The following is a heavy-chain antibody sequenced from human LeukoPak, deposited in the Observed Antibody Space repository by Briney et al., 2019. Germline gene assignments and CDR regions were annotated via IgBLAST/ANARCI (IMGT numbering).Heavy chain of an antibody. Sequence: SETLSLTCTVSGGSISSFYWSWIRQPAGRGLEWIGHIYPTGSTNYNPSLKSRVTLSVDTSKNQLSLKLSSVTAADTAVYYCARDRGHSSGYNYFDYWGQGTLVTVSS. J-gene: IGHJ4*02. D-gene: IGHD5-18*01. V-gene: IGHV4-4*07. CDR3: ARDRGHSSGYNYFDY. CDR1: GGSISSFY. CDR2: IYPTGST.